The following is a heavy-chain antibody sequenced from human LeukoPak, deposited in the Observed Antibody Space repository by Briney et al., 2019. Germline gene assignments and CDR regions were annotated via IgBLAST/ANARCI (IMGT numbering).Heavy chain of an antibody. Sequence: SVKVSCKASGGTFSSYAISWVRQAPGQGLEWMGGIIPIFGTANYAQKFQGRVTITADKSTSTAYMELSSLRSEDTAVYYCASQGATIPRGAFDIWGQGTMVTVSS. CDR3: ASQGATIPRGAFDI. D-gene: IGHD5-24*01. CDR1: GGTFSSYA. J-gene: IGHJ3*02. CDR2: IIPIFGTA. V-gene: IGHV1-69*06.